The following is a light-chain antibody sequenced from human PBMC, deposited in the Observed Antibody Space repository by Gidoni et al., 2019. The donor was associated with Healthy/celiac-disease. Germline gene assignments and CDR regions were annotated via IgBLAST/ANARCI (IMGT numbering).Light chain of an antibody. CDR2: KAS. J-gene: IGKJ2*01. Sequence: DIQMTQSPSTLSASVGDRVTITCRASQSISSWLAWYQQKPGKAPKLLIYKASSLESGVPSRFSGSGSGTEFTLTISSLQPDDLATYYCQQYNSYPYTFXQXTKLEIK. CDR1: QSISSW. V-gene: IGKV1-5*03. CDR3: QQYNSYPYT.